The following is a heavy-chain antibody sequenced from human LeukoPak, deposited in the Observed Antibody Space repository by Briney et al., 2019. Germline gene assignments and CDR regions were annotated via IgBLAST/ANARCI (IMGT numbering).Heavy chain of an antibody. V-gene: IGHV3-23*01. CDR2: ISGSGGST. CDR1: GFTFSSYA. J-gene: IGHJ4*02. Sequence: SGASLRLSCAASGFTFSSYAMSWVRQAPGKGLEWVSAISGSGGSTYYADSVKGRFTISRDNSKNTLYLQMNSLRAEDTAVYYCAREKGVLLWFGELPHFDYWGQGTLVTVSS. D-gene: IGHD3-10*01. CDR3: AREKGVLLWFGELPHFDY.